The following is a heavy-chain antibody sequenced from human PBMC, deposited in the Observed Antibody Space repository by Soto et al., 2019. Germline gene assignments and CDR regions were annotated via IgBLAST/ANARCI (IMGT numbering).Heavy chain of an antibody. CDR1: GGSFSGYY. CDR2: INHSGST. V-gene: IGHV4-34*01. Sequence: SETLCLTCAVYGGSFSGYYWSWIRQPPGKGLEWIGEINHSGSTNYNPSLKSRVTISVDTSKNQFPLKLSSVTAADTAVYYCATDLRAYCGGDCYSYLYDAFDIWGQGTMVTVSS. D-gene: IGHD2-21*02. J-gene: IGHJ3*02. CDR3: ATDLRAYCGGDCYSYLYDAFDI.